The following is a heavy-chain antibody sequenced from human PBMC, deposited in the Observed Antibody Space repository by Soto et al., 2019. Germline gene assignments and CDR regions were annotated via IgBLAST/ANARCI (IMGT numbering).Heavy chain of an antibody. CDR2: IWYDVSNK. Sequence: GGSLRHSFAASGFTFRSYGMHWVRQAPGKVLELVAVIWYDVSNKYYGYSVKGRFTISRDNSKNTLYLQINSLSAEDTAFYYFAISISMVRGIVILRPDCFGIWGQGTMVTVSS. CDR3: AISISMVRGIVILRPDCFGI. D-gene: IGHD3-10*01. CDR1: GFTFRSYG. J-gene: IGHJ3*02. V-gene: IGHV3-30*02.